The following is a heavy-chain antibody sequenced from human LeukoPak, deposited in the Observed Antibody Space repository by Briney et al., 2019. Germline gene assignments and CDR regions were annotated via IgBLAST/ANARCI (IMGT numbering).Heavy chain of an antibody. J-gene: IGHJ6*03. Sequence: PSETLSLTCTVSGGSLSSSSSYWGRIRQPPGEGLEWIGSIDNAGYTHYIPSLKSRVTISVDTSKNQFSLKLSSVAAADTAIYYCARVEVRRYSSFGYYSYYYMDVWGTGTTVTVSS. CDR1: GGSLSSSSSY. CDR2: IDNAGYT. D-gene: IGHD5-12*01. V-gene: IGHV4-39*07. CDR3: ARVEVRRYSSFGYYSYYYMDV.